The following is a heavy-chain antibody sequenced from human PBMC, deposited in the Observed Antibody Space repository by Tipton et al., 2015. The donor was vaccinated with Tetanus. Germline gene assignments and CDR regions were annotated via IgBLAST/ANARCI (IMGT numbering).Heavy chain of an antibody. Sequence: SLRLSCAASGFTFSSYSMNWVRQAPGKGLEWVSYISSSSSTIYYADSVKGRFTISRDNAKNSLYLQMNSLRDEDTAVYYCARDASLRFLEWPVSDTDAFDIWGQGTMVTVSS. CDR1: GFTFSSYS. D-gene: IGHD3-3*01. J-gene: IGHJ3*02. V-gene: IGHV3-48*02. CDR2: ISSSSSTI. CDR3: ARDASLRFLEWPVSDTDAFDI.